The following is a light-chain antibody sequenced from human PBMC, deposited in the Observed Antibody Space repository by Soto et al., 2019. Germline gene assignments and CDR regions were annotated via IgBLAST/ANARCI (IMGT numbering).Light chain of an antibody. CDR1: QSVSSN. CDR2: GAS. V-gene: IGKV3-15*01. J-gene: IGKJ1*01. Sequence: EIVMTQSPATLSVSPGERATLSCRASQSVSSNLAWYQQKPGQAPSLLIYGASTRATGIPARCSGSGSGAEFTLTISSLKSEDFAVYYCQQYNNWPRTFGQGTKVEIK. CDR3: QQYNNWPRT.